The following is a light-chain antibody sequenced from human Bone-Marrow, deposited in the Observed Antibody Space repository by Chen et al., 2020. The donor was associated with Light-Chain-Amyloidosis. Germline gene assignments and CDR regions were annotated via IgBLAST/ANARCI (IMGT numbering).Light chain of an antibody. Sequence: QSALTQPASVSGSPGQSITIYGTGTSSDVGSYNLVSWYQQNPGKAPKLMIYEGSKRPSGVSNRFSGSKSGNTASLTISGLQAEDEADYYCCSYAGSSTWVFGGGTKLTVL. V-gene: IGLV2-23*01. CDR3: CSYAGSSTWV. CDR1: SSDVGSYNL. J-gene: IGLJ3*02. CDR2: EGS.